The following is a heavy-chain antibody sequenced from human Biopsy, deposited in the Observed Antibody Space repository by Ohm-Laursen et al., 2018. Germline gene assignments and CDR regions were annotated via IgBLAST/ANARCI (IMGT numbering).Heavy chain of an antibody. CDR2: ISWNSGSV. CDR3: AKASGYSSGWPIDY. CDR1: GFTFENYA. J-gene: IGHJ4*02. D-gene: IGHD6-19*01. Sequence: SLRLSCAASGFTFENYAMNWVRQAPGKGLEWVPGISWNSGSVAYADSVKGRFTISRDNAKNSLYLQMHSLRAEDTAFYYCAKASGYSSGWPIDYWGQGNLVTVSS. V-gene: IGHV3-9*01.